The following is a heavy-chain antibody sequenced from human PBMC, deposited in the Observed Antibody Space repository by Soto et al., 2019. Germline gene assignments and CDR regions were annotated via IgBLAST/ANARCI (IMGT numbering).Heavy chain of an antibody. D-gene: IGHD2-2*01. CDR1: GYSFTSYW. Sequence: GESLKISCKGSGYSFTSYWISWVRQMPGKGLEWMGRIDPSDSYTNYSPSFQGHVTISADKSISTAYLQWSSLKASDTAMYYCARHGIVVVPAAHYYGMDVWGQGTTVTVSS. CDR2: IDPSDSYT. CDR3: ARHGIVVVPAAHYYGMDV. V-gene: IGHV5-10-1*01. J-gene: IGHJ6*02.